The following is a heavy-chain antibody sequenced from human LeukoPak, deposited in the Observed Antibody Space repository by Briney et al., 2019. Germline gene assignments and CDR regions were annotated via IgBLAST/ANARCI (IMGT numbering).Heavy chain of an antibody. Sequence: GSLRLSCAASGFTFSSYAMSWVRQAPGKGLEWVSAISGSGGSTYYADSVKGRSTISRDNSKNTLYLQMNSLRAEDTAVYYCAKPRYSSSGYFQHWGQGTLVTVSS. CDR2: ISGSGGST. D-gene: IGHD6-6*01. J-gene: IGHJ1*01. CDR1: GFTFSSYA. CDR3: AKPRYSSSGYFQH. V-gene: IGHV3-23*01.